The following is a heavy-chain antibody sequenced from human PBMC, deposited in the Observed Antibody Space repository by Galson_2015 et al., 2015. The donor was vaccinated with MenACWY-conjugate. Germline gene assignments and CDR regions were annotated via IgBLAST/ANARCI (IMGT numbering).Heavy chain of an antibody. CDR3: ATKVEMATIIPYYFDY. CDR1: GYSFTSYW. CDR2: TYPGDSDT. J-gene: IGHJ4*02. Sequence: QSGAEVKKPGESLKISCTGSGYSFTSYWIGWVRQMPGKGLEWMGITYPGDSDTRYSPSFQGQVTISADKSISTAYLQWSSLKASDTAMYYCATKVEMATIIPYYFDYWGQGTLLTVSS. D-gene: IGHD5-24*01. V-gene: IGHV5-51*01.